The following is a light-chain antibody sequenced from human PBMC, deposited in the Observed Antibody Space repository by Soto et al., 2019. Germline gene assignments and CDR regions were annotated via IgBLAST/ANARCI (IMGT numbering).Light chain of an antibody. CDR3: NSYTSKSTGV. CDR2: EVS. J-gene: IGLJ1*01. Sequence: QSALTQPASVSGSPRQSITISCTGTSSDVGGYNYVSRYQQHPGKAPKLIIYEVSNRPSGVSNRFSGSKSGNTASLTISGLQAEDEADYYCNSYTSKSTGVFGTGTKVTVL. CDR1: SSDVGGYNY. V-gene: IGLV2-14*01.